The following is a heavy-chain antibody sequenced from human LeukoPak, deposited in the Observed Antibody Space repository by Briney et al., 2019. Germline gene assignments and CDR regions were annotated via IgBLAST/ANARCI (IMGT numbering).Heavy chain of an antibody. CDR2: VSGSGGST. Sequence: GGSLRLSCAASGFTFSSYAMSWVRQAPGKGLEWVSAVSGSGGSTYYADSVKGRFTISRDNSKNTLYLQMNSLRAEDTAVYYCARIEMATNFDYWGQGTLVTVSS. V-gene: IGHV3-23*01. D-gene: IGHD1-26*01. CDR3: ARIEMATNFDY. J-gene: IGHJ4*02. CDR1: GFTFSSYA.